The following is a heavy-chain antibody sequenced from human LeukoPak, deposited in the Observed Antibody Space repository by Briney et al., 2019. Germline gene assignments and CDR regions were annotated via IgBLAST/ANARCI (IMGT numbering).Heavy chain of an antibody. CDR3: ARESSVWYYHY. Sequence: ASVKVSCKASGYTFTGYYMHWVRQAPGQGLEWMGRINPNSGGTNYAQKFQGRVTMTRDTSISTAYMELSSLRSDDTAVYYCARESSVWYYHYWGQGTLVTVSS. J-gene: IGHJ4*02. CDR2: INPNSGGT. D-gene: IGHD6-19*01. V-gene: IGHV1-2*06. CDR1: GYTFTGYY.